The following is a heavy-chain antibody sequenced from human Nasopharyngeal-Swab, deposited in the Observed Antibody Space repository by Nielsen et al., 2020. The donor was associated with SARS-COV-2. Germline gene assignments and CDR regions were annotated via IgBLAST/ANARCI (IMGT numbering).Heavy chain of an antibody. Sequence: ERQMPGKGLEWIGEIYHSGRTNYNPSLKSRETKSVDKSKNQYSLKLSSVTAADTAVYYCARGSSDYVPYFDYWGQGTLVTVSS. V-gene: IGHV4-4*02. D-gene: IGHD4-17*01. CDR3: ARGSSDYVPYFDY. CDR2: IYHSGRT. J-gene: IGHJ4*02.